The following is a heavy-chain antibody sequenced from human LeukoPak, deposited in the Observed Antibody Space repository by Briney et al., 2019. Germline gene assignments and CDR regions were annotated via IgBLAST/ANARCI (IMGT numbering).Heavy chain of an antibody. V-gene: IGHV4-30-2*01. CDR1: GASINSGGQY. CDR2: IYHSGSS. CDR3: ASAYCGGDCYHSLLTD. D-gene: IGHD2-21*02. J-gene: IGHJ1*01. Sequence: PSQTLSLTCTVSGASINSGGQYWSWVRQLPGKGLEWIGYIYHSGSSYYNPSLKSRVTIPMDRSKNQISLRLTSVTAADTAVYYCASAYCGGDCYHSLLTDWGQGARVIVSS.